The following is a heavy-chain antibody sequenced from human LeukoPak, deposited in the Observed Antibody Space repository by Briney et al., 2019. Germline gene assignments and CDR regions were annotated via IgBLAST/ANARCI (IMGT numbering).Heavy chain of an antibody. J-gene: IGHJ3*02. V-gene: IGHV5-51*01. CDR1: GYSFISYW. CDR3: ARTYYYDSSGSWAFDI. D-gene: IGHD3-22*01. CDR2: IYPGDSDT. Sequence: GESLKISCKGSGYSFISYWIGWVRQMPGKGLEWMGIIYPGDSDTRYSPSFQGQVTISADKSISTAYLQWSSLKASDTAMYYCARTYYYDSSGSWAFDIWGQGTMVTVSS.